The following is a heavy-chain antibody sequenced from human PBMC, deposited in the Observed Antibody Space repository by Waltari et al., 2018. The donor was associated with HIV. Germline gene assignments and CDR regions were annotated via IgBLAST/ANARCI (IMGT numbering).Heavy chain of an antibody. Sequence: EALLVESGGGVVKPGGSLRLYCEASKCWFSSSWMVWVRQASGKGLEWVANINQDATKKNYAESVKGRFSVSRDNGKYSVFLEMNRLRVQDTAVYFCARGDQWGIFLDSYYGLDVWGRGTTVIVSS. D-gene: IGHD1-26*01. CDR2: INQDATKK. J-gene: IGHJ6*02. V-gene: IGHV3-7*01. CDR1: KCWFSSSW. CDR3: ARGDQWGIFLDSYYGLDV.